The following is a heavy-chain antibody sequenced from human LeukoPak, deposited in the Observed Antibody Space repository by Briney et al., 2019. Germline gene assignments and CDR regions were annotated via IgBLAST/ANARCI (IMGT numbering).Heavy chain of an antibody. V-gene: IGHV4-38-2*02. J-gene: IGHJ4*02. Sequence: SETLSLTCTVSGSSISSGHYWGWVRQPPGAGLEWIGSVYQSGTTYYNPSLKSRVTTSVDMSKNQFSLRLGPVTAADTAVYYCARIFIRNGYSSYFDCWGQGTLVSVSS. D-gene: IGHD5-18*01. CDR3: ARIFIRNGYSSYFDC. CDR1: GSSISSGHY. CDR2: VYQSGTT.